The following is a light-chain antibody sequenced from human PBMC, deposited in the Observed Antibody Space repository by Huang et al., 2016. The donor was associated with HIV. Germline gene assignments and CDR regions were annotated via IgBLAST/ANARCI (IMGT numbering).Light chain of an antibody. V-gene: IGKV3D-15*01. Sequence: EIVMTHSPATLSVSPGETVALSCRASQSLSGNLAWYQPKPGQTHRLLIYATSISAAGVPGRFSGSGSGSEFTLTISSLLSEDSAVYYCQHYNDWPRTFGQGTKLEIK. CDR3: QHYNDWPRT. CDR1: QSLSGN. J-gene: IGKJ2*01. CDR2: ATS.